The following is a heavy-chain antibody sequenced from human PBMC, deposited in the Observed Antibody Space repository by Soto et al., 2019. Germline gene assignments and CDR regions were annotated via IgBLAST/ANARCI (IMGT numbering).Heavy chain of an antibody. CDR3: ARVGGQLFGDHGMDV. CDR1: GYTFTTYE. D-gene: IGHD3-10*01. V-gene: IGHV1-8*01. Sequence: QVQLVQSGAEVKKPGASVKVSCKASGYTFTTYEINWVRQVPGQGLEWMGWMSPSSGNTGYVDQFRGRVTMTSNTSMTTASMELSTLRSEDTAVYYCARVGGQLFGDHGMDVWGKGTTVTVSS. CDR2: MSPSSGNT. J-gene: IGHJ6*04.